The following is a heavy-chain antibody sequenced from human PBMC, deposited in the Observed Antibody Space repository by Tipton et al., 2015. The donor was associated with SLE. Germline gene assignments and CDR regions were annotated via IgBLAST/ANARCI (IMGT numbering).Heavy chain of an antibody. D-gene: IGHD4-23*01. Sequence: QVQLVQSGAEVRKPGASVKVSCKASGYTFTSYYMHWVRQAPGQGLEWMGIINPSGGGTSYAQKFQGRVTLTRDTSTSTVYMALSSLTSEDTAVYYCARDGGGNSVYFQHWGQGTLVTVSS. V-gene: IGHV1-46*01. J-gene: IGHJ1*01. CDR3: ARDGGGNSVYFQH. CDR1: GYTFTSYY. CDR2: INPSGGGT.